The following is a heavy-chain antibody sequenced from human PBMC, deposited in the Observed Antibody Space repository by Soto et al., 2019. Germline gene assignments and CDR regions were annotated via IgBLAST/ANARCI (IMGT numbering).Heavy chain of an antibody. V-gene: IGHV5-10-1*01. CDR3: ARQKEGATSYYYYGTDV. CDR1: GYLCTSYW. Sequence: KGSGYLCTSYWISWGRDMRGRGLEWMGRIDPSDPYNNYSPSFQGHVTISADKSISTAYLQWSSLKASDTAMYYCARQKEGATSYYYYGTDVWSHATKVTVS. CDR2: IDPSDPYN. J-gene: IGHJ6*02. D-gene: IGHD1-1*01.